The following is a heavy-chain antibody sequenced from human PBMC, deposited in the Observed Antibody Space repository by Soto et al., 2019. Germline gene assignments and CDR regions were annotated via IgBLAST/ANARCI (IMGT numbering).Heavy chain of an antibody. V-gene: IGHV4-4*07. D-gene: IGHD3-10*02. Sequence: SETLSLTCTVSGGSMSSYYWSWIRQPAGKGLEWIGRIYTTGSSNYKPSLKSRVTMSIDTSKNQFSLRLRSVTAADTAVYYCARVRDYVFDFWGQGTMVTVYS. CDR3: ARVRDYVFDF. CDR2: IYTTGSS. CDR1: GGSMSSYY. J-gene: IGHJ4*02.